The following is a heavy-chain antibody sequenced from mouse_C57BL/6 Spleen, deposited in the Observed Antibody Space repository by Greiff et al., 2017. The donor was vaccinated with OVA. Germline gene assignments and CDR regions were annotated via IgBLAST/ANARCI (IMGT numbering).Heavy chain of an antibody. D-gene: IGHD1-1*01. CDR2: IRNNANNHAT. CDR3: TLLLGRTMDY. CDR1: GFTFSDAW. Sequence: EVKVVESGGGLVQPGGSMKLSCAASGFTFSDAWMDWIRQSPEKGLEWVAEIRNNANNHATYYAESVKGRFTISRDDSKSSVYRQMTSLRAEDTGSYYSTLLLGRTMDYWGQGTSVTVSS. J-gene: IGHJ4*01. V-gene: IGHV6-6*01.